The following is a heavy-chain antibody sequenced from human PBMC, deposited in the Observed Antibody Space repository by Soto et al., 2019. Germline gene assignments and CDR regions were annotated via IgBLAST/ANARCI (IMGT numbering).Heavy chain of an antibody. CDR2: MNPNSGNT. Sequence: ASVEVSCKASGYTFTSYDINWVRQATGQGLEWMGWMNPNSGNTGYAQKFQGRGTMTRNTSISTAYMELSSLRSEDTAVYYCAREPYYDFWSGYPRGMDVWGQGTTVTVSS. CDR3: AREPYYDFWSGYPRGMDV. J-gene: IGHJ6*02. D-gene: IGHD3-3*01. CDR1: GYTFTSYD. V-gene: IGHV1-8*01.